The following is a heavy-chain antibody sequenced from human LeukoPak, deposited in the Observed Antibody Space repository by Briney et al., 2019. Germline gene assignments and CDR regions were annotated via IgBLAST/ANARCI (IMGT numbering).Heavy chain of an antibody. V-gene: IGHV3-23*01. Sequence: GGSLRLSCAPSGFSFSTYAMTWVRQAPGKGLEWVSSISGSGGGTYYADSVKARFTISRDNAKNSLYLQMNSLRAEDTAVYYCAREGGYYYGSGSRNYYYYMDVWGKGTTVTVSS. CDR2: ISGSGGGT. CDR1: GFSFSTYA. J-gene: IGHJ6*03. CDR3: AREGGYYYGSGSRNYYYYMDV. D-gene: IGHD3-10*01.